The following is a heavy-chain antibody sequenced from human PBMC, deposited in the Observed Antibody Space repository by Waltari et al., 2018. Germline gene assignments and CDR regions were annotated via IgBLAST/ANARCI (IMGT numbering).Heavy chain of an antibody. J-gene: IGHJ4*02. CDR1: GYSFTSYW. CDR2: SDPSDPET. CDR3: ARRPHDYDSSGYFDY. V-gene: IGHV5-10-1*03. Sequence: EVQLVQSGAEVKKPGESLRISCKGSGYSFTSYWISWVRQMPGKGLEWMGRSDPSDPETNSSPSFQGHVTISADKSISTAYLQWSSLKASDTAMYYCARRPHDYDSSGYFDYWGQGTLVTVSS. D-gene: IGHD3-22*01.